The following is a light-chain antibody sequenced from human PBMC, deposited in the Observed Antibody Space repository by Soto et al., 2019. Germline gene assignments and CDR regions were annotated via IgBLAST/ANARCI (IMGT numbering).Light chain of an antibody. CDR1: QSVSNN. CDR3: QQYNDWPFT. V-gene: IGKV3-15*01. Sequence: EIVMTQSPATLSVSPGERATLSCGASQSVSNNLAWYQQKPGQAPRLLIYGASTRATGIPARFSGSGSGTEFTLTISGLQSEDFALYHCQQYNDWPFTFGPGTKVDIK. CDR2: GAS. J-gene: IGKJ3*01.